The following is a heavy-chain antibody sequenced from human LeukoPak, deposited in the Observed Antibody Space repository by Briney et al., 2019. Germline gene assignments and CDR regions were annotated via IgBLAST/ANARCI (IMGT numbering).Heavy chain of an antibody. CDR3: ARTQVWSGYYPYYFDY. V-gene: IGHV4-34*01. J-gene: IGHJ4*02. CDR2: VNHRGDT. Sequence: SETLSLTCAVYGGSFSGYYWSWIRQPPGKGLEWIGEVNHRGDTIYNPSLKRRVIMSVDTSKNQFFLHLNSVTAADTAVYYCARTQVWSGYYPYYFDYWGQGALVTVSS. CDR1: GGSFSGYY. D-gene: IGHD3-3*01.